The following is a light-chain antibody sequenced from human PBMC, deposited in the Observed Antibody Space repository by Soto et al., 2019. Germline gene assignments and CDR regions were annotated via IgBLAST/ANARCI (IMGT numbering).Light chain of an antibody. CDR1: QSVSSSY. V-gene: IGKV3-20*01. CDR2: GAS. J-gene: IGKJ1*01. CDR3: QQYGSSPQT. Sequence: EIVLTQSPGTLSLSPGERATLSCRASQSVSSSYLAWYKQKPGQDRRLLIYGASSRGTGIPDRFSGSGSGTDFNVTLSRLESEDCAVYYCQQYGSSPQTFGQGTKEEIE.